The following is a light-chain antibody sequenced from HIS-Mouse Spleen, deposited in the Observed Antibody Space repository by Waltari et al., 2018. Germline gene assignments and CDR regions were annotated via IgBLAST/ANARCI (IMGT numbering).Light chain of an antibody. V-gene: IGLV1-51*01. CDR2: DNN. Sequence: QSVLTQPPSVSAAPGQQVTISCSGSSSNIGHNYVPWYQQLPGTAPKLLIYDNNKRPSGVPDRFSGSKSGTSASLAISGLQSEDEADYYCAAWDDSLNGVVFGGGTKLTVL. CDR1: SSNIGHNY. J-gene: IGLJ2*01. CDR3: AAWDDSLNGVV.